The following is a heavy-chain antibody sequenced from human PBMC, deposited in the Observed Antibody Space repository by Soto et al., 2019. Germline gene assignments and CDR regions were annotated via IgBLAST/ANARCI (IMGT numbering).Heavy chain of an antibody. CDR3: ARGSVLRYFDWLRLNWFDP. CDR2: IYYSGST. J-gene: IGHJ5*02. Sequence: SETLSLTCTVSGGSFSSGGYYWSWIRQHPGKGLEWIGYIYYSGSTYYNPSLKSRVTISVDTSKNQFSLKLSSVTAADTAVYYCARGSVLRYFDWLRLNWFDPWGQGTLVTVSS. V-gene: IGHV4-31*03. CDR1: GGSFSSGGYY. D-gene: IGHD3-9*01.